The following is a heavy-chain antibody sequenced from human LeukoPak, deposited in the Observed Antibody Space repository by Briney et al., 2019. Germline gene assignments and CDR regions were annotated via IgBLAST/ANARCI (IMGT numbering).Heavy chain of an antibody. CDR3: ARDLTYYYYGMDV. D-gene: IGHD4/OR15-4a*01. CDR1: GFTFSSYA. J-gene: IGHJ6*02. V-gene: IGHV3-23*01. CDR2: ISGSGGST. Sequence: PGGSLRLSCAASGFTFSSYAMSWVRQAPGKGLEWVSAISGSGGSTYYADSVKGRFTISRDNSKNTLYLQMNSLRAEDTAVYYCARDLTYYYYGMDVWGQGTTVTVSS.